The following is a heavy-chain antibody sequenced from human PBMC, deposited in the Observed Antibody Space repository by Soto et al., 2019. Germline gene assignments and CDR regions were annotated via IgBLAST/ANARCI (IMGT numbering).Heavy chain of an antibody. D-gene: IGHD3-16*01. J-gene: IGHJ4*02. Sequence: QVQLQESGPGLVKPSETLSLTCTVAGGSISSYYWSWIRQPPGKGLEWIGYIYYSGSTNYKPSLKSRVTISVDTSKNQFSLKLSAVTAADTAVYYCARAMGTDLYYFDYWGQGTLVTVSS. V-gene: IGHV4-59*01. CDR2: IYYSGST. CDR1: GGSISSYY. CDR3: ARAMGTDLYYFDY.